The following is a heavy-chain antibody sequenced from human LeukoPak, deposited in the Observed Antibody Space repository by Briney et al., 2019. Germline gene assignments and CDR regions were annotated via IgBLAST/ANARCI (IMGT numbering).Heavy chain of an antibody. V-gene: IGHV3-30*18. D-gene: IGHD6-13*01. J-gene: IGHJ4*02. CDR1: GFTFSSYG. Sequence: QSRGSLRLSCAASGFTFSSYGMHWVRQAPGKGLEWVAVISYDGSNKYYADSVKGRFTISRDNSKNTLYLQMNSLRAEDTAVYYCAKDVGRAAEDYWGQGTLVTVSS. CDR3: AKDVGRAAEDY. CDR2: ISYDGSNK.